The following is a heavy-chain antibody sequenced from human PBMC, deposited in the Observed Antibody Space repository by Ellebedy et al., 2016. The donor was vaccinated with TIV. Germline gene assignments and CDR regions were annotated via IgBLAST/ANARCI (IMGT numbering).Heavy chain of an antibody. CDR3: ATDVSYRMDV. J-gene: IGHJ6*02. CDR1: GFTFDDYA. D-gene: IGHD5/OR15-5a*01. Sequence: SLKISCAASGFTFDDYAMHWVRQAPGKGLEWVSGISWNSGSIGYADSVKGRFTISRDNSKNTLYLQMNSLRAEDTAVYYCATDVSYRMDVWGQGTTVTV. CDR2: ISWNSGSI. V-gene: IGHV3-9*01.